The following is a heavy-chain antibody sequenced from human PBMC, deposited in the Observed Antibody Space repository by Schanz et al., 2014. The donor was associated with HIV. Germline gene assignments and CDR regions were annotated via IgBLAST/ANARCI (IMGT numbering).Heavy chain of an antibody. D-gene: IGHD3-16*01. Sequence: VQLVESGGGLVQPGGSLRLSCAASGFTFNSYAMHWVRQAPGKGLEWETVISNDGSNKYYTDSVKGRFTISRDNSKNTVYLQMNSLRPEDTAVYYCARMEQLIIGYYYGMDVWGQGTTVTVSS. J-gene: IGHJ6*02. CDR3: ARMEQLIIGYYYGMDV. V-gene: IGHV3-30-3*01. CDR1: GFTFNSYA. CDR2: ISNDGSNK.